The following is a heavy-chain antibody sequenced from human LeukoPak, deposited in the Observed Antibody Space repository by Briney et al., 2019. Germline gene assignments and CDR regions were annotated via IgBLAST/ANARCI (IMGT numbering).Heavy chain of an antibody. CDR1: GGSFSGYY. Sequence: KTSETLSLTCAVYGGSFSGYYWSWIRQPPGKGLEWIGEINHSGSTNYNPSLKSRVTISVDTSKNQFSLKLSSVTAADTAVYYCASQIPGTEFDYWGQGTLVTVSS. V-gene: IGHV4-34*01. J-gene: IGHJ4*02. CDR3: ASQIPGTEFDY. D-gene: IGHD3-10*01. CDR2: INHSGST.